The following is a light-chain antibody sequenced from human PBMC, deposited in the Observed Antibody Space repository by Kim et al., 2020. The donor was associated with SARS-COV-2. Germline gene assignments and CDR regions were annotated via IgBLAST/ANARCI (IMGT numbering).Light chain of an antibody. V-gene: IGLV10-54*01. CDR3: SAWDSSLSAWV. CDR2: RNN. J-gene: IGLJ3*02. Sequence: QAGLTQPPSVSKGLRQTATLTCTGNSNNVGNQGAAWLQQHQGHPPKLLSYRNNNRPSGISERLSASRSGNTASLTITGLQPEDEADYYCSAWDSSLSAWVLGGGTKLTV. CDR1: SNNVGNQG.